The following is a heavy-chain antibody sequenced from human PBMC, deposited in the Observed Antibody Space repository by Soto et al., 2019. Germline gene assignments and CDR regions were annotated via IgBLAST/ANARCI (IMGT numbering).Heavy chain of an antibody. CDR1: GGSFSGYY. CDR2: INHSGST. Sequence: QVQLQQWGAGLLKPSETLSLTCAVYGGSFSGYYWSWIRQPPGKGLEWIGEINHSGSTNYNPSLKSRVTISVDTSKNQFSLKLSSVTAADTAVYYCASGVVVAENWFDPWGQGTLVTVSS. V-gene: IGHV4-34*01. CDR3: ASGVVVAENWFDP. J-gene: IGHJ5*02. D-gene: IGHD2-2*01.